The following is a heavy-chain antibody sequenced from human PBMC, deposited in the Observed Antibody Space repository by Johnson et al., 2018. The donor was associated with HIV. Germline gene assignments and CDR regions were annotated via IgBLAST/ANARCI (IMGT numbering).Heavy chain of an antibody. CDR3: GRGSMVRGAYDGFDI. CDR2: ISWNGGST. D-gene: IGHD3-10*01. V-gene: IGHV3-20*04. J-gene: IGHJ3*02. CDR1: GFIFDDYD. Sequence: VQLVESGGGVVRPGGSLRLSCAASGFIFDDYDMSWVRQAPGKGLEWVSGISWNGGSTGYADSVEGRFTISRDNAKNYLYLQMNSLRAEDTALYYCGRGSMVRGAYDGFDIWGQGTLVTVSS.